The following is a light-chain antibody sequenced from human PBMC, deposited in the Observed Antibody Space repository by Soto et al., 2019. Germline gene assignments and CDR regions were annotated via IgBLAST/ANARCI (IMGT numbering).Light chain of an antibody. V-gene: IGLV2-14*01. CDR1: SSDGDDYKD. Sequence: QSALTQPASVSGSPGQSITISCTGTSSDGDDYKDVSWYQQHPGKALKLMIYEVKYRPSGVSDRFSGSKSGNTASLTISGLQAEDEADYYCSSYTTSSTVFGTGTKVTVL. CDR3: SSYTTSSTV. J-gene: IGLJ1*01. CDR2: EVK.